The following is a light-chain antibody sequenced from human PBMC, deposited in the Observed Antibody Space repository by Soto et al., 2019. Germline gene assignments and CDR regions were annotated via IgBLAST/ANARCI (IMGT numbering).Light chain of an antibody. Sequence: TQSPSSLSASVGDRVTITCRASQSISKDLNWYQQKPGQAPRLLIYGASNRATGIPDRFSGSGSGTDFTLTISRLEPEDFAVYYCQQYGSSGTFGQGTKVDIK. J-gene: IGKJ1*01. CDR2: GAS. CDR1: QSISKD. V-gene: IGKV3-20*01. CDR3: QQYGSSGT.